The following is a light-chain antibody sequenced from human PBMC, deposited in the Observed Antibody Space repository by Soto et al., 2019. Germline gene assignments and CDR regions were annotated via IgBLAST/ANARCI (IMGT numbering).Light chain of an antibody. J-gene: IGLJ2*01. CDR2: DVN. CDR3: SAYSSGATHVV. Sequence: QSVLTQPASVSGSPGQSITISCTGTSSDIGGLYNYVSWYQQHPGKAPKLLIYDVNGRPSGVSNRFSGSKSGNTASLTISGLQAEDEAVYFCSAYSSGATHVVFGGGTKVTVL. CDR1: SSDIGGLYNY. V-gene: IGLV2-14*01.